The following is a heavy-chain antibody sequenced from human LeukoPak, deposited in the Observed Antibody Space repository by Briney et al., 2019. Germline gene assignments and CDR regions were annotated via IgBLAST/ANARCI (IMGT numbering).Heavy chain of an antibody. D-gene: IGHD2-15*01. V-gene: IGHV1-69*05. Sequence: ASVKVSCKASGGTFSSYAISWVRQAPGQGLEWMGGIIPIFGTANYAQKFQGRVTITTDESTSTAYMELSSLRSEDTAVYYCARRGGGTPWSTYFDYWGQGTLVTVSS. CDR2: IIPIFGTA. J-gene: IGHJ4*02. CDR1: GGTFSSYA. CDR3: ARRGGGTPWSTYFDY.